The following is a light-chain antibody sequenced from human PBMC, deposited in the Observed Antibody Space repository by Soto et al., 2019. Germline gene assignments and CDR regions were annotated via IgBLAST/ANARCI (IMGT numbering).Light chain of an antibody. CDR3: SSYAGSNNYVV. V-gene: IGLV2-8*01. Sequence: QSALTQPPSASGSPGQSVTISCTGTSSDVGGYNYVSWYQQHPGKAPKLVIYEVSKRPSGVPDRFSGSKSANTASLTVSGLQAEDEADYYCSSYAGSNNYVVFGGGTQLTVL. CDR2: EVS. J-gene: IGLJ2*01. CDR1: SSDVGGYNY.